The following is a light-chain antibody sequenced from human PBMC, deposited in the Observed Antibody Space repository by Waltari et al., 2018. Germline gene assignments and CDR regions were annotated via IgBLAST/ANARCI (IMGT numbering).Light chain of an antibody. V-gene: IGLV2-14*01. CDR2: DLT. CDR1: SSDIGAYSY. J-gene: IGLJ2*01. Sequence: QSALTQPASVSGSPGQPITISCTGTSSDIGAYSYVSWYQQLPGRPPKLIIFDLTARPSGVSNRFSGSKSGNTASLTISGLQADDEADYYCCSYTGRATLICGGGTVLTVL. CDR3: CSYTGRATLI.